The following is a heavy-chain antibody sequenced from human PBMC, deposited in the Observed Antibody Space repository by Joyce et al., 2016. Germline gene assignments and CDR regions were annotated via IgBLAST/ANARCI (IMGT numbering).Heavy chain of an antibody. CDR1: GFTFCKYG. J-gene: IGHJ6*02. V-gene: IGHV3-30*18. CDR2: IAYDGDNK. D-gene: IGHD4-17*01. Sequence: QVHLVESGGGVVQPGRSLRLSCVASGFTFCKYGMHWVRQAPGKGLEWVAVIAYDGDNKDYLASVKCRFTISRDNSKSKLYLQRNSLTTEDTGVYFCVKDNGDAGYYFHGLDVWGRGTTVAVPS. CDR3: VKDNGDAGYYFHGLDV.